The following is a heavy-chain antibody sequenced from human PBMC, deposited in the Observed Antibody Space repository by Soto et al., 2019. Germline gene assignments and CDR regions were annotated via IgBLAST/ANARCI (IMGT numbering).Heavy chain of an antibody. D-gene: IGHD3-22*01. J-gene: IGHJ3*02. Sequence: XTLSLACNVSGGSVSRYDWSWIRQPAGKGLEWIGRIYSSGSRTYNPSLKSRVTMSIDTSKNKFSLKLSSVTAADTAVYFCARDSGMTMTVSHVFAIWGQGTMGTVSS. CDR1: GGSVSRYD. CDR2: IYSSGSR. CDR3: ARDSGMTMTVSHVFAI. V-gene: IGHV4-4*07.